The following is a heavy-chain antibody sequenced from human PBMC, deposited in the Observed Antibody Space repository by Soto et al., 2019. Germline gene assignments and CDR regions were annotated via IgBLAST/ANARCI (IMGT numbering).Heavy chain of an antibody. V-gene: IGHV1-18*04. CDR3: ARVGYTYGDYYYGMDV. CDR1: GYTFTSYG. D-gene: IGHD5-18*01. J-gene: IGHJ6*02. CDR2: ISAYNGNT. Sequence: GASVKVSCKASGYTFTSYGISWVRRAPGQGLEWMGWISAYNGNTNYAQKLQGRVTMTTDTSTSTAYMELRSLRSDDTAVYYCARVGYTYGDYYYGMDVWGQGTTVTVSS.